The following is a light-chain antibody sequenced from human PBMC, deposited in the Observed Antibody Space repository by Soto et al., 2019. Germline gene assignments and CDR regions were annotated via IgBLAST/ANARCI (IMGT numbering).Light chain of an antibody. V-gene: IGLV2-14*01. J-gene: IGLJ3*02. Sequence: QSALTQPASVSGSPGQSITISCTGTSSDVGGYNYVSWYQQHPGKAPKLMIYEVSNRPSGVSNRFSGSKSGNTASLTISGLQAEDEADYYCSSYTSSSLWVFGGGTKPTVL. CDR2: EVS. CDR1: SSDVGGYNY. CDR3: SSYTSSSLWV.